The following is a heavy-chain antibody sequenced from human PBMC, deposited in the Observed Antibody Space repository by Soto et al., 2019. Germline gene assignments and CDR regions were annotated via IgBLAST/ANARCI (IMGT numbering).Heavy chain of an antibody. CDR2: IIPIIGTR. Sequence: QVQLVQSGAEVKKPGYSVKVSCKASGGTFSIYAVSWVRQAPGQGLEWMGGIIPIIGTRNYAQRFQGRITITGDESTSTAYMELSSLKSEDTAVYYCERDLGSGYDPGDYWGQGTLVTVSS. CDR1: GGTFSIYA. D-gene: IGHD5-12*01. V-gene: IGHV1-69*12. CDR3: ERDLGSGYDPGDY. J-gene: IGHJ4*02.